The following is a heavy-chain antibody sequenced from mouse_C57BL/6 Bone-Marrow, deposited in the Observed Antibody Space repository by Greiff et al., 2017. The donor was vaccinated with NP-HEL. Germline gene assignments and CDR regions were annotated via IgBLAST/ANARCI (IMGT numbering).Heavy chain of an antibody. CDR1: GFTFSSYT. CDR3: ARHDGYRYFDV. Sequence: EVQVVESGGGLVKPGGSLKLSCAASGFTFSSYTMSWVRQTPEKRLEWVATISGGGGNTYYPDSVKGRFTISRDNAKNTLYLQMSSLRSEDTALYYCARHDGYRYFDVWGTGTTVTVSS. V-gene: IGHV5-9*01. CDR2: ISGGGGNT. J-gene: IGHJ1*03. D-gene: IGHD2-3*01.